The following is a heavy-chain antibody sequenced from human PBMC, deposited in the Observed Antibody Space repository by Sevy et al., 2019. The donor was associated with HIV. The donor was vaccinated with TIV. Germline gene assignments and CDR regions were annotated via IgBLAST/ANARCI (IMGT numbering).Heavy chain of an antibody. CDR3: AITDYGDYFDYWYMDV. V-gene: IGHV1-46*01. J-gene: IGHJ6*03. CDR1: GYTFTSYY. D-gene: IGHD4-17*01. CDR2: INPSGGST. Sequence: ASVKVSCKASGYTFTSYYMHWVRQAPGQGLEWMGIINPSGGSTSYAQKFQGRVTMTRDTSTSTVYMELSSLRSEDTAVYYCAITDYGDYFDYWYMDVWGKGTTVTVSS.